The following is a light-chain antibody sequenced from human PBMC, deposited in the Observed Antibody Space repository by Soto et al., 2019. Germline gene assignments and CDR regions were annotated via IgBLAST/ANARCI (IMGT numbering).Light chain of an antibody. Sequence: EIVMTQSPDTLSVSPGERATLSFRASQSITEKVVWYQQKSGQAPRLLIFGAFTRATGVPARFSGSGYGTELTLTISSMKYEDSEVYLCQQYSNWTKTFGQGTKVDI. CDR1: QSITEK. CDR3: QQYSNWTKT. J-gene: IGKJ1*01. CDR2: GAF. V-gene: IGKV3-15*01.